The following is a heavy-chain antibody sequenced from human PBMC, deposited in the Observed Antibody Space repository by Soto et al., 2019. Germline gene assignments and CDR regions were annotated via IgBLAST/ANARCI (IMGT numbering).Heavy chain of an antibody. Sequence: SETLSLTCSVSGRSMSGYYWSWIRQPAGERLEWIGRIYTSGTTDFNPSLKGRVTMSVDTSKNQFSLKLTSVTAADTALYYCAREDYYDTGYYVVWGQGTQVTVSS. J-gene: IGHJ4*02. D-gene: IGHD3-9*01. CDR3: AREDYYDTGYYVV. CDR2: IYTSGTT. CDR1: GRSMSGYY. V-gene: IGHV4-4*07.